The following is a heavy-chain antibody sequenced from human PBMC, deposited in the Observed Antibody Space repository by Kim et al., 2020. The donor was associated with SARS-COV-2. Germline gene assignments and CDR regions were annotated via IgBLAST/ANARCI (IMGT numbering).Heavy chain of an antibody. CDR3: ARATYYDILTGYSPFDY. D-gene: IGHD3-9*01. J-gene: IGHJ4*02. CDR1: GGSISSSNW. CDR2: IYHSGST. V-gene: IGHV4-4*02. Sequence: SETLSLTCAVSGGSISSSNWWSWVRQPPGKGLEWIGEIYHSGSTNYNPSLKSRVTISVDKSKNQFSLKLSSVTAADTAVYYCARATYYDILTGYSPFDYWGQGTLVTVSS.